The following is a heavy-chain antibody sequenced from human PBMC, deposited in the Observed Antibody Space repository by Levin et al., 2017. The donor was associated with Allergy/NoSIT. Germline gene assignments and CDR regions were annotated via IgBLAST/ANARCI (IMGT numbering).Heavy chain of an antibody. J-gene: IGHJ4*02. V-gene: IGHV3-48*02. Sequence: GGSLRLSCAASGFTFSTYSMNWVRQAPGKGLEWVSYISSSSSTIYYADSVKGRFTISRDNAKNSLYLQMNSLRDEDTAVYYCARKASRGFGEPDYWGQGTLVTVSS. D-gene: IGHD3-10*01. CDR3: ARKASRGFGEPDY. CDR1: GFTFSTYS. CDR2: ISSSSSTI.